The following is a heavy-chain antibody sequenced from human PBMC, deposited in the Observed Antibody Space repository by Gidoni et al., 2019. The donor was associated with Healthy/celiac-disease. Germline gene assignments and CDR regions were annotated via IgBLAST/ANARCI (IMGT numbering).Heavy chain of an antibody. CDR1: GFTFSSYA. CDR3: AKVPYRSAAAGPINWFDP. V-gene: IGHV3-23*01. J-gene: IGHJ5*02. Sequence: EVQLLESGGGLVQPGGSRILSCSASGFTFSSYARTWGRQAPGKGLEGVSANSGSGGSTYYADSVKGRFNIYRDNYKKKRYLQMNSLRAEETAVYYCAKVPYRSAAAGPINWFDPWGQGTRVTVSS. CDR2: NSGSGGST. D-gene: IGHD6-13*01.